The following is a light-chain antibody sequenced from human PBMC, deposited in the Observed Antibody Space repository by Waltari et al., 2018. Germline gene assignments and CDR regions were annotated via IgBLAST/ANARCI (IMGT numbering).Light chain of an antibody. J-gene: IGKJ1*01. CDR3: IQGTHWPWT. CDR2: KAS. V-gene: IGKV2-30*01. Sequence: DVVMTQSPLSLPVTLGQPASISCRSSQSLVSSDGNTYLNWFQQRPGQSPRRLIYKASNRDSGVPDRFSGSGSGTDFTQKISRVEAEDVGVYYCIQGTHWPWTFGQGTKVEIK. CDR1: QSLVSSDGNTY.